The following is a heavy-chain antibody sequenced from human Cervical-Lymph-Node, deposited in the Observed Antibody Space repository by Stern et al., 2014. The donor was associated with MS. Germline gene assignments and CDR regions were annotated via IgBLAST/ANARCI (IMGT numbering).Heavy chain of an antibody. D-gene: IGHD2-21*01. CDR2: ITPLFDAT. Sequence: QVQLVQSGAEVKKPGSSVKVSCQTSGGTFSTFAIGWVRQAPGQGLEWMGGITPLFDATNYAQKFQGRLTITADESTRTAYMELSSLRPDDTAKYYCARGDSEALFYYFDYWGQGTLVTVSS. J-gene: IGHJ4*02. CDR3: ARGDSEALFYYFDY. V-gene: IGHV1-69*01. CDR1: GGTFSTFA.